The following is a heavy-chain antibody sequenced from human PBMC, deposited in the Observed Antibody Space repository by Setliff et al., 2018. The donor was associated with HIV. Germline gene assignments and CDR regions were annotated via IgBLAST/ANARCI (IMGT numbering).Heavy chain of an antibody. CDR1: GASINGGNYY. V-gene: IGHV4-61*01. Sequence: SETLSLTCSVSGASINGGNYYWIWIRQQPGKGLEWIGYIHTDGSSDNNPSLKSRVTLSVDTSKHQFSLKLSSVTAADTAVYYCARVQMAYAAFDVWGQGTMVTVSS. J-gene: IGHJ3*01. D-gene: IGHD4-17*01. CDR3: ARVQMAYAAFDV. CDR2: IHTDGSS.